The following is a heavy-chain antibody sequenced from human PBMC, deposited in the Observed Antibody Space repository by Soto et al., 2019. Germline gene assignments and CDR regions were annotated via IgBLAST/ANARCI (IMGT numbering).Heavy chain of an antibody. V-gene: IGHV3-7*03. Sequence: EVQLVQSGGGLVQPGGSLRLSCVGSGFTFTDFYMNWVRQAPGKGLEWVANIRPDGTETNYVESVRGRFTTSRDNAKNSLFLQMNSLRADDKALYCCAGWGGHDYNYWGQGILVTVSS. D-gene: IGHD4-4*01. J-gene: IGHJ4*02. CDR3: AGWGGHDYNY. CDR1: GFTFTDFY. CDR2: IRPDGTET.